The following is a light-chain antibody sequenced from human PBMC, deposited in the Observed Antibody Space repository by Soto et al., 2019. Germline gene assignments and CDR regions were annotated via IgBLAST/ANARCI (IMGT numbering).Light chain of an antibody. CDR2: EVS. V-gene: IGLV2-14*01. J-gene: IGLJ1*01. CDR1: SSYIGDYNY. CDR3: SSYTSTSSYV. Sequence: QSVLGQPASVSGSPGGSITICCTGTSSYIGDYNYVSWYQQHPGKAPKLMIYEVSNRPSGISNRFSGSKSGNTASLTISGLQADEEADYYCSSYTSTSSYVFGTGTKVTVL.